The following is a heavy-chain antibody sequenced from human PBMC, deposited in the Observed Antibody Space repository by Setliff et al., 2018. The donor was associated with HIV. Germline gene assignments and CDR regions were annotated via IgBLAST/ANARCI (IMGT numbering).Heavy chain of an antibody. D-gene: IGHD6-6*01. CDR1: GGTFSSYA. J-gene: IGHJ6*02. CDR3: ARGPYSSSSYYYGMDV. V-gene: IGHV1-69*13. CDR2: IIPIFGTA. Sequence: VASVKVSCKASGGTFSSYAISWVRQAPGQGLEWMGGIIPIFGTANYAQKFQGRVTITADESTSTAYMELSSLRSEDTAVYYCARGPYSSSSYYYGMDVWGQGTTVTVSS.